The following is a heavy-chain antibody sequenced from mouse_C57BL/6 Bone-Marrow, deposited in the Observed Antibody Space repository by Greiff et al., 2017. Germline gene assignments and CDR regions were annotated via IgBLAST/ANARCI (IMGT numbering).Heavy chain of an antibody. CDR1: GYTFTDYY. D-gene: IGHD1-1*01. V-gene: IGHV1-19*01. CDR2: INPYNGGT. Sequence: EVQLQQSGPVLVKPGASVKMSCKASGYTFTDYYMNWVKQSHGKSLEWIGVINPYNGGTSYNQKFKGKATLTVDKSSSTAYMELNNLTSEDSAVYYCARGVLRWYFDVWGTGTTVTVS. CDR3: ARGVLRWYFDV. J-gene: IGHJ1*03.